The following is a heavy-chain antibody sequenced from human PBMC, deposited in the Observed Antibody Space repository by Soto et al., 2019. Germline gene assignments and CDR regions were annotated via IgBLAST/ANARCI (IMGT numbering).Heavy chain of an antibody. CDR1: GDSVRSRSYG. J-gene: IGHJ4*02. Sequence: SETLFLTDSFTGDSVRSRSYGCGCGRQPPGNGLEWIGSIYSSGSTYNNPYLRGRVSMSIDTSKDKFSLKLKSVSAADTALYFCARQPTSVVTQAYFDVWGPGSLVT. CDR2: IYSSGST. CDR3: ARQPTSVVTQAYFDV. D-gene: IGHD2-21*02. V-gene: IGHV4-39*01.